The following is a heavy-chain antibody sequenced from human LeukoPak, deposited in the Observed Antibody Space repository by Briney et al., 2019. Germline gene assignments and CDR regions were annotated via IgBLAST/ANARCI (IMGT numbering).Heavy chain of an antibody. J-gene: IGHJ5*02. D-gene: IGHD4-17*01. V-gene: IGHV3-23*01. CDR2: ISGSGGST. CDR1: GFTFSSYA. Sequence: GGSLRLSCAASGFTFSSYAMSWVRQAPGEGLEWVSAISGSGGSTYYADSVKGRFTISRDNSKNTLYLQMSSLRAEDTAVYYCAKAALTVTKYNWFDPWGQGTLVTVSS. CDR3: AKAALTVTKYNWFDP.